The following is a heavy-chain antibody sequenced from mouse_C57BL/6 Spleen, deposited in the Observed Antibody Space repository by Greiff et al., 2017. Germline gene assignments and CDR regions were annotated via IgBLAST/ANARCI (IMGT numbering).Heavy chain of an antibody. CDR2: IDPSDSET. V-gene: IGHV1-52*01. J-gene: IGHJ1*03. Sequence: QVQLQQSGAELVRPGSSVKLSCKASGYTFTSYWMHWVKQRPIQGLEWIGNIDPSDSETHYNQKFKDKATLTVDKSSSTAYMQLSSLTSEDSAVYYCARSYGYDRDWYFDVWGTGTTVTVSS. CDR3: ARSYGYDRDWYFDV. CDR1: GYTFTSYW. D-gene: IGHD2-2*01.